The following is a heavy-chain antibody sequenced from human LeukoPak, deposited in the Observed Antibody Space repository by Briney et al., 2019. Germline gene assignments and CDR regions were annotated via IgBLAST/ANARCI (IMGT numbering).Heavy chain of an antibody. D-gene: IGHD3-3*01. CDR3: ARRERITIFGVVIIGVIDY. CDR1: GYSISSGYY. Sequence: SETLSLTCAVSGYSISSGYYWGWIRQPPGKGLEWIGSIYHSGSTYYNPSLKSRVTISVDTSRNQFSLKLSPVSAADTAVYYCARRERITIFGVVIIGVIDYWGQGTLVTVSS. J-gene: IGHJ4*02. V-gene: IGHV4-38-2*01. CDR2: IYHSGST.